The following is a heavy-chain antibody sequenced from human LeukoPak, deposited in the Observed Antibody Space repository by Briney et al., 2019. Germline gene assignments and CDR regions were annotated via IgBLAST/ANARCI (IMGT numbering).Heavy chain of an antibody. CDR2: ISGSGGST. V-gene: IGHV3-23*01. CDR3: AKARSSGWYYFDY. D-gene: IGHD6-19*01. Sequence: PGGSLRLSCAASGFTFSSYAMSWVRLAPGKGLEWVSAISGSGGSTYYADSVKGRFTISRDNSKNTLYLQMNSLRAEDTAVYYCAKARSSGWYYFDYWGQGTLVTVSS. CDR1: GFTFSSYA. J-gene: IGHJ4*02.